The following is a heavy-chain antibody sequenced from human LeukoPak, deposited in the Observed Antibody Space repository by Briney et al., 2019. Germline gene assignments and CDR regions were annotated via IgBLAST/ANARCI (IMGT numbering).Heavy chain of an antibody. D-gene: IGHD4-17*01. CDR2: IYYSGST. J-gene: IGHJ3*02. V-gene: IGHV4-30-4*01. Sequence: SETLSLTCTVSGGSISSGDYYWSWIRQPPGKGLEWIGYIYYSGSTYYNPSIKSRVTISVDTSKNQFSLRLSSVTAADTALYYCARTTAAHDYGDYGAFDIWAKGQWSPSLQ. CDR1: GGSISSGDYY. CDR3: ARTTAAHDYGDYGAFDI.